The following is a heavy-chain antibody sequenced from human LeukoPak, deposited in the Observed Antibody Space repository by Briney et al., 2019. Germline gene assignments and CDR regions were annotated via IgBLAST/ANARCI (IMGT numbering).Heavy chain of an antibody. CDR2: MNPNSGNT. D-gene: IGHD6-6*01. V-gene: IGHV1-8*01. J-gene: IGHJ5*01. CDR1: GYTFTSYD. Sequence: ASVTVSCKASGYTFTSYDINWVRQATGQGLEWMGWMNPNSGNTGYAQKFQGRVTMTRNTSISTAYMELSSLRSEDTAVYYCARGSRIAARRYWFDPWGQGTLVTVSS. CDR3: ARGSRIAARRYWFDP.